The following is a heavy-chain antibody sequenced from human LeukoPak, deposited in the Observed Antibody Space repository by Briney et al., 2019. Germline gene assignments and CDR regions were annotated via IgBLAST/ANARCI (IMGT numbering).Heavy chain of an antibody. V-gene: IGHV3-74*01. CDR1: GFTFSKYW. D-gene: IGHD4-17*01. CDR2: INSDGSST. CDR3: GRDYGDGLDV. J-gene: IGHJ3*01. Sequence: GGSLRLSCAASGFTFSKYWMHWVRQAPGKGLVWVSLINSDGSSTNYADSVKGRFTIYGDNAKNTLYLQMNSLRAEDTAVYYCGRDYGDGLDVWGQGTMVTVSS.